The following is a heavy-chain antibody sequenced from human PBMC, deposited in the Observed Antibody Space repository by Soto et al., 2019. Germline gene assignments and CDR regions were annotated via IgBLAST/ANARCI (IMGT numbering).Heavy chain of an antibody. J-gene: IGHJ6*02. D-gene: IGHD1-26*01. V-gene: IGHV1-69*13. CDR1: VGTFSSYA. CDR2: IIPIFGTA. CDR3: ARARIVGATTGYYYGMDV. Sequence: SVKVSCKASVGTFSSYAISWVRQAPGQGLEWMGGIIPIFGTANYAQKFQGRVTITADESTSTAYMELSSLRSEDTAVYYCARARIVGATTGYYYGMDVWGQGTTVTV.